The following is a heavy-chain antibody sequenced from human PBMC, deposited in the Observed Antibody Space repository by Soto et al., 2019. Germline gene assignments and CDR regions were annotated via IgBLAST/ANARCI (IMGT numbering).Heavy chain of an antibody. CDR2: ISSSSSYI. V-gene: IGHV3-21*01. J-gene: IGHJ6*02. CDR3: AGIGVIIRCYYYGMDV. Sequence: AGGSLRLSCAASGFTFSSYSMNWVRQAPGKGLEWVSSISSSSSYIYYADSVKGRFTISRDNAKNSLYLQMNSLRAEDTAVYYRAGIGVIIRCYYYGMDVWGQGTTVTVSS. CDR1: GFTFSSYS. D-gene: IGHD3-3*01.